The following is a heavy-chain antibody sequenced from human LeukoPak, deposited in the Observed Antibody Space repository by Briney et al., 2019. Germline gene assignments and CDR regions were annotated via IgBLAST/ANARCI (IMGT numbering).Heavy chain of an antibody. CDR1: GFTFSSYG. CDR3: AKDQFVVVPAAINY. Sequence: GRSLRLSCAASGFTFSSYGMHWVRQAPGKGLEWVAVISYDGSNKYYADSVKGRFTISRDNSKNTLYLQMNSLRAEDTAVYYCAKDQFVVVPAAINYWGQGTLVTVSS. J-gene: IGHJ4*02. CDR2: ISYDGSNK. D-gene: IGHD2-2*01. V-gene: IGHV3-30*18.